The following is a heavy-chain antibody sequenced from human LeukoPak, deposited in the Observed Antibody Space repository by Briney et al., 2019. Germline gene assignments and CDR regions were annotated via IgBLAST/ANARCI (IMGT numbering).Heavy chain of an antibody. CDR2: ISSSSSYI. CDR3: ARVIVGATGYYYYYMDV. J-gene: IGHJ6*03. V-gene: IGHV3-21*01. Sequence: GGSLRLSCAASGFTFSSYSMNWVRQAPGKGLEWVSSISSSSSYIYYADSVKGRFTISRDNAKNSLYLQMNSLRAEDTAVYYCARVIVGATGYYYYYMDVWGKGTTVTVSS. D-gene: IGHD1-26*01. CDR1: GFTFSSYS.